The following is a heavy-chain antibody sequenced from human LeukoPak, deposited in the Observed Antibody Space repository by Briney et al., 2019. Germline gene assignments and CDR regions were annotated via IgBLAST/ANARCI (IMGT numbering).Heavy chain of an antibody. V-gene: IGHV6-1*01. CDR3: ARGYMGTTDY. D-gene: IGHD1-7*01. CDR2: TYYRSKWNK. J-gene: IGHJ4*02. Sequence: SQTLSLTCAISGDSVSSNSAAWNWIRQSPPRGLEWLGRTYYRSKWNKNYAASVKSRITINPDTSKNQLSLQLNSVTPEDTAVYYCARGYMGTTDYWGQGTLVIVSS. CDR1: GDSVSSNSAA.